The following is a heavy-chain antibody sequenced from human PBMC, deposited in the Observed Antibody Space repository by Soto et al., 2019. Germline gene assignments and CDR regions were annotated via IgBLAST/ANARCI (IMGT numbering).Heavy chain of an antibody. J-gene: IGHJ4*02. CDR2: INHSGST. V-gene: IGHV4-34*01. CDR3: ARGRYDILTGYYIRVPRGFDY. Sequence: PSETVSLTCAVYGVSFSGYYWSWIRQPPGKGLEWIGEINHSGSTNYNPSLKSRVTISVDTSKNQFSLKLSSVTAADTAVYYCARGRYDILTGYYIRVPRGFDYRGQGTPVTVSS. CDR1: GVSFSGYY. D-gene: IGHD3-9*01.